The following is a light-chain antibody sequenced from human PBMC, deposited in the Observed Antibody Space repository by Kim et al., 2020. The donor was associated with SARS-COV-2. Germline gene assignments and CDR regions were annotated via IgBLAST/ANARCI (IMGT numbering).Light chain of an antibody. CDR3: QQSYSTPRT. CDR2: AAS. J-gene: IGKJ4*01. CDR1: QSISSY. V-gene: IGKV1-39*01. Sequence: ASVGDRVTITCRASQSISSYLDWYQQKPGRAPKLLIYAASSLQSGVPSRFSGSGSGTDFTLTISSLQPEDFATYYCQQSYSTPRTFGGGTKVDIK.